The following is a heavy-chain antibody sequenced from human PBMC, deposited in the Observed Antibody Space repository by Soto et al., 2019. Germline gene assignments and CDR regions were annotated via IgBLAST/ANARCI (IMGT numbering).Heavy chain of an antibody. J-gene: IGHJ4*02. Sequence: ESGGGVVQPGRSLRLSCAASGFTFSSYAMHWVRQAPGKGLEWVAVISYDGSNKYYADSVKGRFTISRDNSKNTRYLQMNSLRAEDTAVYYCARDALRVTDIYYFDYWGQGTLVTVSS. CDR3: ARDALRVTDIYYFDY. D-gene: IGHD2-21*02. CDR1: GFTFSSYA. V-gene: IGHV3-30-3*01. CDR2: ISYDGSNK.